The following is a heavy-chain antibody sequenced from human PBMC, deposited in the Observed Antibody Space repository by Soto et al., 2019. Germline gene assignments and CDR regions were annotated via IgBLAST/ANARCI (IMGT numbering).Heavy chain of an antibody. CDR1: GYTFTSYD. CDR2: MNPNSGNT. CDR3: ARERSAAGTGWFDP. Sequence: QVQLVQSGAEVKKPGASVKVSCKASGYTFTSYDINWVRQATGQGLEWMGWMNPNSGNTGYAQKFQGRVTTTRNTSISTAYMDLSSLRSEDTAVSSCARERSAAGTGWFDPWGQGTLVTVSS. V-gene: IGHV1-8*01. J-gene: IGHJ5*02. D-gene: IGHD6-13*01.